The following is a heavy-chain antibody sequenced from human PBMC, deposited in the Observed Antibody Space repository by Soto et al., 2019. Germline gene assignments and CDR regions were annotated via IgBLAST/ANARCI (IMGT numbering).Heavy chain of an antibody. CDR2: ISAYNGNT. CDR3: ARDVTIRVVVVAAITDYYYYGMDV. V-gene: IGHV1-18*01. J-gene: IGHJ6*02. D-gene: IGHD2-15*01. Sequence: ASVKVSCKASGYTFTSYGISWVRQAPGQGLEWMGWISAYNGNTNYAQKLQGRVTMTTDTSTSTAYMELRSLRSDDTAVYYCARDVTIRVVVVAAITDYYYYGMDVWGQGTTVTVSS. CDR1: GYTFTSYG.